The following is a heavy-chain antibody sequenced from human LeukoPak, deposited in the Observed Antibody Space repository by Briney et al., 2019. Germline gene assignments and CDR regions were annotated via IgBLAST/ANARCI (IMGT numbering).Heavy chain of an antibody. CDR2: IYYSGNT. D-gene: IGHD1-7*01. Sequence: GSLRLSCAASGFTFSSYSMNWVRQAPGKGLEWIGYIYYSGNTNYNPSLKSRLTISLDTSKTQFSLKLSSVTAADTAVYYCARENYYLDYWGQGTLVTVSS. CDR3: ARENYYLDY. CDR1: GFTFSSYS. J-gene: IGHJ4*02. V-gene: IGHV4-59*01.